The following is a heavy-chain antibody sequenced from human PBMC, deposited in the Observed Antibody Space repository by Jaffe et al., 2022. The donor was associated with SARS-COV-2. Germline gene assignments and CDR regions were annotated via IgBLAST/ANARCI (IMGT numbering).Heavy chain of an antibody. Sequence: QVQVVESGGGVVQPGRSLRLSCAASGFTFSNYGMHWVRQAPGKGLEWVAIISYDGSEKFYTDSVKGRFTISRDNSKNTLYLQMNSLRAEDTAVYYCARYSVPYGTSWSDYWGQGTLVTVSS. CDR3: ARYSVPYGTSWSDY. D-gene: IGHD6-13*01. V-gene: IGHV3-30*03. J-gene: IGHJ4*02. CDR2: ISYDGSEK. CDR1: GFTFSNYG.